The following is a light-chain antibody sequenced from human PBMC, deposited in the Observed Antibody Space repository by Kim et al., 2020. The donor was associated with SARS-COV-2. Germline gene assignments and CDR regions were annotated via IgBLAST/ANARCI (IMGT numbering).Light chain of an antibody. CDR3: QQYSDSPLT. J-gene: IGKJ4*01. V-gene: IGKV3-20*01. CDR1: QSITSNY. CDR2: NAF. Sequence: SPGERATLSCRTSQSITSNYLAWYQQQPGQAPRLLIYNAFNRATGIPDRFSGSGSGTDFTLTISRLEPEDFAVYYCQQYSDSPLTFGGGTKVDIK.